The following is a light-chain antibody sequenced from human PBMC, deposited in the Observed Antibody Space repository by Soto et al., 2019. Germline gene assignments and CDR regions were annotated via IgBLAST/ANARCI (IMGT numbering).Light chain of an antibody. J-gene: IGLJ1*01. CDR2: ASR. V-gene: IGLV1-40*01. CDR1: SSNIGAGYD. CDR3: QSYDNSLSGFFV. Sequence: QAVLTQPPSVSGAPGQRVTISCTGSSSNIGAGYDVSWYQQLPGTAPKLLVYASRDRPSGVPDRFSGSKSGTSASLAITGLQAEDEADYYCQSYDNSLSGFFVFGTGTKLTVL.